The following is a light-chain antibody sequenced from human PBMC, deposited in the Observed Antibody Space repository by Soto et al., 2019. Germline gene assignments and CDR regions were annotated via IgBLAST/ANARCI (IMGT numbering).Light chain of an antibody. Sequence: EIVMTQSPATLSVSPGERATLSCRASQSVSSNLAWYQQKPGQALRLLIYGASTRATGIPARFSGSGSGTEFALTISSLQSEDFAVYYCQKYNNWPLTFGGGTKVDIK. CDR2: GAS. J-gene: IGKJ4*02. V-gene: IGKV3-15*01. CDR3: QKYNNWPLT. CDR1: QSVSSN.